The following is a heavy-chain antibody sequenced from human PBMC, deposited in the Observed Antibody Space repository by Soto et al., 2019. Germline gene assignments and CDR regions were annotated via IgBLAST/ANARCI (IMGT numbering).Heavy chain of an antibody. CDR3: VRHGGGGSGSYLTYYYYYGMDV. J-gene: IGHJ6*02. Sequence: SETLSLTCTVSGGSISSYYWSWIRQPPGKGLEWIGYIYYSGSTNYNPSLKSRVTISVDTSKNQFSLKLSSVTAADTAVYYCVRHGGGGSGSYLTYYYYYGMDVWGQGTTVTVS. V-gene: IGHV4-59*08. CDR1: GGSISSYY. CDR2: IYYSGST. D-gene: IGHD3-10*01.